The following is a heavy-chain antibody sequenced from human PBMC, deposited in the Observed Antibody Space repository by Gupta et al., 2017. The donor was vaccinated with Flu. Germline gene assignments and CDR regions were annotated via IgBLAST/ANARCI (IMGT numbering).Heavy chain of an antibody. Sequence: QVQLVQSGAEVKKPGSSVKVSCKASGGTFSSYAISWMRQAPGQGLEWMGGIIGMFGTPNYAQKFQGRVTIPADEFTSTAYMDLSSLRSEDTAVYYCARGRGYYPEYFQHWGQGTLVTVSS. J-gene: IGHJ1*01. CDR3: ARGRGYYPEYFQH. V-gene: IGHV1-69*01. CDR1: GGTFSSYA. CDR2: IIGMFGTP. D-gene: IGHD6-25*01.